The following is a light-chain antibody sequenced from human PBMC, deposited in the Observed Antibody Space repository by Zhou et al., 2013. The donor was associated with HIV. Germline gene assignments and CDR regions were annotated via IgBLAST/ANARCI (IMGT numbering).Light chain of an antibody. CDR2: AAS. CDR1: QSISSY. Sequence: DIQMTQSPSSLSASVGDRLTITCRASQSISSYLNWYQQKPGKAPKLLIYAASSFQSGVPSRFSGSGSGTDFTLTISSLQPEDFATYYCQQSYSTPITFGQGTRLEIK. V-gene: IGKV1-39*01. J-gene: IGKJ5*01. CDR3: QQSYSTPIT.